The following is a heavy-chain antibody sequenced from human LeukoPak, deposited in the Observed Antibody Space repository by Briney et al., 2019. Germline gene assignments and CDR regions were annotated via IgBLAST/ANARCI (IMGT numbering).Heavy chain of an antibody. Sequence: GGSLRLSCAASGFTFDDYAMHWVRQAPGKGLEWVSGISWNSGTIGYADSVKGRFTISRDNGKKSLFLQMNSLRAEDTALYYCSKDIRDILTGYYNTAFDYWGQGTLVTVSS. V-gene: IGHV3-9*01. CDR3: SKDIRDILTGYYNTAFDY. J-gene: IGHJ4*02. CDR1: GFTFDDYA. D-gene: IGHD3-9*01. CDR2: ISWNSGTI.